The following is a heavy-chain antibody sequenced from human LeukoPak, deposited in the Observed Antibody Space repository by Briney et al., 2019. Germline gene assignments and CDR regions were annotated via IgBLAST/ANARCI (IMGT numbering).Heavy chain of an antibody. D-gene: IGHD6-19*01. J-gene: IGHJ5*02. V-gene: IGHV3-7*03. CDR2: IKQDRSEK. Sequence: PGGSLRLSCAASGFTFSNYWMNWVRQAPGKGLEWVANIKQDRSEKYYVDSVKGRFTISRDNAKNSLYLEMNSLRAEDTALYYCAKDKWSGAVKFNWFDPWGQGTLVIVSS. CDR3: AKDKWSGAVKFNWFDP. CDR1: GFTFSNYW.